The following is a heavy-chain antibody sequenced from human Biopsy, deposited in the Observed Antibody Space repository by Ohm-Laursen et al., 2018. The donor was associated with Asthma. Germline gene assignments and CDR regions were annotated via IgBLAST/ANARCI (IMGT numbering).Heavy chain of an antibody. J-gene: IGHJ6*02. V-gene: IGHV4-31*03. CDR3: ARDYYDFWNRSVYTYFGMDV. CDR2: IYHRGNT. D-gene: IGHD3-3*01. CDR1: GGSMSSSSYY. Sequence: TLSLTCTVSGGSMSSSSYYWTWVRQRPGKGLEWIGNIYHRGNTKYNPSLKSRLSFSVDTSKNQFSLKLSSVTAADTAIYFCARDYYDFWNRSVYTYFGMDVWGRGTTVVVSS.